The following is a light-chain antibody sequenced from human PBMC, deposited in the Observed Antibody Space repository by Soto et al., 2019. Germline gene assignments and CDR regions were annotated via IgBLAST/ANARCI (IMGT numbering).Light chain of an antibody. CDR3: CSYAGSRTYV. Sequence: QSVLAQPASVSGSPGQSITISCTGTSSDVGTYKYVSWYQQHPGKAPKLMIYEGSKRPSGVSNRFSGSKSGNTASLTISGLQAEDEADYYCCSYAGSRTYVLGTGNKVTVL. CDR1: SSDVGTYKY. CDR2: EGS. V-gene: IGLV2-23*01. J-gene: IGLJ1*01.